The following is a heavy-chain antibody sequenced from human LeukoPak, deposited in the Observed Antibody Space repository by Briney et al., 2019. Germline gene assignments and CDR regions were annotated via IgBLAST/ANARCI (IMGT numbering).Heavy chain of an antibody. CDR2: IYYSGST. CDR1: GGSISSYY. CDR3: ARSYCRSTGCHFFDY. Sequence: PSETLSLTCTVSGGSISSYYWSWIRQPPGKGLEWIGYIYYSGSTNYNPSLKSRVTISVDTSKNQFSLKLSSVTAADTAIYYCARSYCRSTGCHFFDYWGQGTLVTVSS. V-gene: IGHV4-59*01. D-gene: IGHD2-2*01. J-gene: IGHJ4*02.